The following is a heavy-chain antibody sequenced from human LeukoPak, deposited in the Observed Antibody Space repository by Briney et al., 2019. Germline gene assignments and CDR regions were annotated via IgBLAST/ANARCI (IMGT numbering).Heavy chain of an antibody. CDR2: IIPIISTT. CDR1: GGTFSSYA. D-gene: IGHD3-22*01. CDR3: RGDSSARGNYFDH. Sequence: SVKVSCKASGGTFSSYAISWVRQAPGQGLEWMGGIIPIISTTNYAQKFQGRVTITADESTSTAYMELSSLRSEDTAVYYCRGDSSARGNYFDHWGQGTLVTVSS. J-gene: IGHJ4*02. V-gene: IGHV1-69*13.